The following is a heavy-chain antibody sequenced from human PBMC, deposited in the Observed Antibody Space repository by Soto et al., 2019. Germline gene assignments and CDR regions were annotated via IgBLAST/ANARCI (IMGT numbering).Heavy chain of an antibody. CDR1: GFTVSSNY. Sequence: EVQLVESGGGLVQPGGSLRLSCAASGFTVSSNYMSWVRQAPGKGLEWVSVIYSGGSTYYADSVMGRFTISRDNSKNTLYLQLNSLRAEDTAVYYCARDRIPTGMDVWGQGTTVTVSS. CDR3: ARDRIPTGMDV. CDR2: IYSGGST. J-gene: IGHJ6*02. V-gene: IGHV3-66*01.